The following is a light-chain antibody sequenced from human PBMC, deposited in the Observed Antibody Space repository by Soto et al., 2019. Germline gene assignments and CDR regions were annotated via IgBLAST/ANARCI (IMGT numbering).Light chain of an antibody. CDR1: QSVSSN. CDR3: QQYNNWPPGT. CDR2: GAS. V-gene: IGKV3-15*01. J-gene: IGKJ1*01. Sequence: EIVMTQSPATLSVSPGERATLSCRASQSVSSNLAWYQQKPGQAPRLLIYGASTRATGIPARFSGSGSGTEFTLPISSLQSEDFAVYYCQQYNNWPPGTFGQGTKVDI.